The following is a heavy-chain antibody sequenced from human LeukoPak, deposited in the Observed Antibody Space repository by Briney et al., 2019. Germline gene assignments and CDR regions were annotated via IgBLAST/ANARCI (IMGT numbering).Heavy chain of an antibody. CDR3: AKAGGGYGYATD. Sequence: GGSLRLSCAASGFTFDDYAMQWVRQPPGKGLEWVSLISGDGGRTYSADSVKGRFTISRDNSRNSLYLQMNSLRTEDTALYYCAKAGGGYGYATDWSQGTLVTVSS. J-gene: IGHJ4*02. CDR1: GFTFDDYA. CDR2: ISGDGGRT. D-gene: IGHD3-16*01. V-gene: IGHV3-43*02.